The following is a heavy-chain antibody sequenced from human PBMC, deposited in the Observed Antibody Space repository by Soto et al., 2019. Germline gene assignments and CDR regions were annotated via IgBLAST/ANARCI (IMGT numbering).Heavy chain of an antibody. Sequence: QVELMQSGPEVKRPGTSVKVSCKASGYTFITSGINWVRQTPGQALEWVGWISPANGDKKYAQKFKDRVILTSDTSTDTVYMELTNLRSDDTAFYFFARGRYFATTHRHWWYFDFWGRVTPVTVSS. D-gene: IGHD1-1*01. J-gene: IGHJ2*01. V-gene: IGHV1-18*01. CDR3: ARGRYFATTHRHWWYFDF. CDR2: ISPANGDK. CDR1: GYTFITSG.